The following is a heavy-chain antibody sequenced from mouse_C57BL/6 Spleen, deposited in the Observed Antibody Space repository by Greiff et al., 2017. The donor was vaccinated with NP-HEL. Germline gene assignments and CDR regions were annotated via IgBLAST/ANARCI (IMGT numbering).Heavy chain of an antibody. Sequence: VHVKQSGAELVKPGASVKLSCKASGYNFQAYYMHWVKQRPEQGLEWIGRIDPEDGETKYAPKFQGKATITADTSSNTAYLQLSSLTAEDTAVYYCGRGRDGGYYYAMDYWGQGTSVTVSS. V-gene: IGHV14-2*01. J-gene: IGHJ4*01. CDR3: GRGRDGGYYYAMDY. D-gene: IGHD1-1*01. CDR1: GYNFQAYY. CDR2: IDPEDGET.